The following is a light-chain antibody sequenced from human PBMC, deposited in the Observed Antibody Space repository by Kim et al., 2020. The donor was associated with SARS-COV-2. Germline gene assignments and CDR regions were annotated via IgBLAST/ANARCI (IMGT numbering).Light chain of an antibody. J-gene: IGLJ2*01. CDR2: DVS. CDR1: SSDIGVYNC. Sequence: GQSVTISCTGTSSDIGVYNCVAWYQQPPGKAPTLMIYDVSKRPSGVSARFSGSKSGSTASLTISGLQAEDEADYFCGSYATTDNVLFGRGTQVTVL. V-gene: IGLV2-11*03. CDR3: GSYATTDNVL.